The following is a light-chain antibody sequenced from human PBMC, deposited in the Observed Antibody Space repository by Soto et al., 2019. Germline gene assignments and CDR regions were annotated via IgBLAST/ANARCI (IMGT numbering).Light chain of an antibody. CDR1: QIVRGNY. CDR2: GTS. J-gene: IGKJ2*01. V-gene: IGKV3-20*01. CDR3: QHYGASPKYT. Sequence: VVLTQSPGTLSLSPGDRATLSCRASQIVRGNYLAWYQQKPGQAPRLLIFGTSIRATGIPDRFSGSGSGTDFTLSISRLEPEDFAVYYCQHYGASPKYTFGQGTKLEIK.